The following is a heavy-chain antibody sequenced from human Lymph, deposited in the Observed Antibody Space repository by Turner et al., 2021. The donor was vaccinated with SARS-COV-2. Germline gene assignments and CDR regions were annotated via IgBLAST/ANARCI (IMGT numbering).Heavy chain of an antibody. CDR3: ARVVGGFGELGYYYYYGMDV. V-gene: IGHV1-69*10. D-gene: IGHD3-10*01. J-gene: IGHJ6*02. CDR2: IIPILRIA. Sequence: QVQLVQSGAEVKKPGSSVKVSCKASGGTFSSYAISWVRQAPGQGLEWMGGIIPILRIATYAQKFQGRVTITADKSTSTAYMELSSLRSEDTAVFYWARVVGGFGELGYYYYYGMDVWGQGTTVTVS. CDR1: GGTFSSYA.